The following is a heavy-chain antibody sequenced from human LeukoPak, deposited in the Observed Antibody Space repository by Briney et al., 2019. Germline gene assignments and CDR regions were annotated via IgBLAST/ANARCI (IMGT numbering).Heavy chain of an antibody. V-gene: IGHV4-59*01. CDR3: ARGPVGANDAFDI. J-gene: IGHJ3*02. CDR1: GGSISSYY. CDR2: IYYSGST. Sequence: SETLSLTCTVSGGSISSYYWSWIRQPPGKGLEWIGYIYYSGSTNYNPSLKSRVTISVDTSKNQFSLKLSSVTAADTAVYYCARGPVGANDAFDIWGQGTMVTVSS. D-gene: IGHD1-26*01.